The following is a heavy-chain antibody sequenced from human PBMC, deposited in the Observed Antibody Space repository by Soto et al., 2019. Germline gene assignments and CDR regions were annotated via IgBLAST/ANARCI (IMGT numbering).Heavy chain of an antibody. D-gene: IGHD3-16*01. Sequence: GGSLRLSCAASGFTFSNAWMTWVRQAPGKGLEWVGHVKSKTDGGTTDYAAPVKGRFTISRDDSENTVYLQMNSLRTEDTAVYYCVKDGGTLPNVVNYPFDIWGQGTKVTVSS. CDR1: GFTFSNAW. CDR2: VKSKTDGGTT. J-gene: IGHJ3*02. CDR3: VKDGGTLPNVVNYPFDI. V-gene: IGHV3-15*01.